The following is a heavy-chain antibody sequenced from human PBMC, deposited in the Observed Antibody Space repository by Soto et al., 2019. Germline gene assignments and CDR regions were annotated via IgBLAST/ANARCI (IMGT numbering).Heavy chain of an antibody. V-gene: IGHV4-30-2*01. CDR1: GGSISSGGYS. J-gene: IGHJ3*02. Sequence: QLQLQESGSGLVKPLQTLSLTCGVSGGSISSGGYSWNWIRQPPGKGLEWIGNIFDGGNTYYNPSLRSRLTMSIDRSKNQFSLKLTSVTAADTAVYYCARDMGGANGALEIWGQGAKVSVSS. CDR3: ARDMGGANGALEI. CDR2: IFDGGNT. D-gene: IGHD3-10*01.